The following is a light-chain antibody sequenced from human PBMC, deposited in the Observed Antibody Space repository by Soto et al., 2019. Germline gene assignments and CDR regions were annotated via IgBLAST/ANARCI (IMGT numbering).Light chain of an antibody. CDR2: DVS. J-gene: IGLJ1*01. CDR1: SSDVGYYDY. V-gene: IGLV2-14*01. CDR3: CSFTTSSTFV. Sequence: QSALTQPASVSGSPGQSITISCTGTSSDVGYYDYVSWYQQHPGKVPKLMIYDVSDRPSGVSNRFSGSKSGNTASLTISGLQAEDEADYYCCSFTTSSTFVFGTGTKLTVL.